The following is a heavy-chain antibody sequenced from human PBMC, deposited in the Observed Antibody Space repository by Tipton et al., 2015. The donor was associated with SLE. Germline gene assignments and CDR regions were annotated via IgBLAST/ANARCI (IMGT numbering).Heavy chain of an antibody. CDR3: ARRWVQTVFDY. J-gene: IGHJ4*02. Sequence: QLVQSGAEVKKPGEALQISCKTSGYSFTNSWIVWFRHMPGKGLECMGMIDPSDSDTRYNPSFQGHVSMSIDRSTTTAYLHWRRLKASDTAMCCCARRWVQTVFDYWGQRTLVSVSS. CDR2: IDPSDSDT. D-gene: IGHD3-10*01. CDR1: GYSFTNSW. V-gene: IGHV5-51*03.